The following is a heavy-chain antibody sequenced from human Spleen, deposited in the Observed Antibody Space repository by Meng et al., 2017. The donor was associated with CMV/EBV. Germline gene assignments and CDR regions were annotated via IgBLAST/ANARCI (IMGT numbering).Heavy chain of an antibody. CDR1: GSTSTSTYE. CDR3: ARAEDGSGYPTPFDY. D-gene: IGHD3-22*01. V-gene: IGHV4-39*07. CDR2: IYFSATT. Sequence: GSTSTSTYEWGWFRQPPGKGLEWIGSIYFSATTFYNPSLKSRVTISLDTSKSQFSLQLSSVTAADTALYYCARAEDGSGYPTPFDYWGQGTLVTVSS. J-gene: IGHJ4*02.